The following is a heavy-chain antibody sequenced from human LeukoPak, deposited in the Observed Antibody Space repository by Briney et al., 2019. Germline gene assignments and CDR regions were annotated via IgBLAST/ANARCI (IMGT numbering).Heavy chain of an antibody. CDR2: ITGSGSST. D-gene: IGHD5-12*01. J-gene: IGHJ3*02. Sequence: PGGSLRLSCVASGFTFSTYGMSWVRQAPGKGLEWVSAITGSGSSTEYADSVKGRFTISRDNSKNTLYLQMNSLRAEDTAVYYCAKDSWLRLIGGAFDIWGQGTMVTVSS. CDR1: GFTFSTYG. V-gene: IGHV3-23*01. CDR3: AKDSWLRLIGGAFDI.